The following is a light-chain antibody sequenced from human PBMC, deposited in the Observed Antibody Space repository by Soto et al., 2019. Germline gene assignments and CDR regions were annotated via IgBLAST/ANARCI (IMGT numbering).Light chain of an antibody. CDR1: QSVSGN. Sequence: EIVMTQSPATLSVSPGERATLSCRASQSVSGNLAWYQQKPGQAPRLLIYGASTRATGIPARFSGSGSGTQFTLTISSLQSEDFVVYYCQQYNNWPPITFGQGTRREIK. J-gene: IGKJ5*01. CDR3: QQYNNWPPIT. V-gene: IGKV3-15*01. CDR2: GAS.